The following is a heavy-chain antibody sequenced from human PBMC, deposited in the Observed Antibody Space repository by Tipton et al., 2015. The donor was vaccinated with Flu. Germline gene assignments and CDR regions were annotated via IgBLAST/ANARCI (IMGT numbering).Heavy chain of an antibody. CDR3: ARGAYDFLSGYPTHYFDY. J-gene: IGHJ4*02. CDR1: GGSISSGGYY. CDR2: IYYSGST. Sequence: LRLSCTVSGGSISSGGYYWSWIRQHPGKGLEWIGYIYYSGSTYYNPSLKSRVTISVDTSKNQFSLKLSSVTAADTAVYYCARGAYDFLSGYPTHYFDYWGQGTLVTVSS. V-gene: IGHV4-31*02. D-gene: IGHD3-3*01.